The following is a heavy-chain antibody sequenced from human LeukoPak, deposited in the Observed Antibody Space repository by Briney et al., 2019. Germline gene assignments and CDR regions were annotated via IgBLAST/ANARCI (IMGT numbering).Heavy chain of an antibody. CDR2: MNPNSGNT. CDR3: ARGPTVVRGVFDY. CDR1: GYTFTSYD. Sequence: GASVKVSCKASGYTFTSYDINWVRQATGQGLEWMGWMNPNSGNTGYAQKFQGRVTMTRNTSISTAYMELSRLRSEDTAVYYCARGPTVVRGVFDYWGQGTLVTVSS. J-gene: IGHJ4*02. V-gene: IGHV1-8*01. D-gene: IGHD3-10*01.